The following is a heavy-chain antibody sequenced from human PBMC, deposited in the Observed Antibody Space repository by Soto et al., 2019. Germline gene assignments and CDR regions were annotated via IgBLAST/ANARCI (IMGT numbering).Heavy chain of an antibody. CDR3: ARDRYFDWLSNINWFDP. D-gene: IGHD3-9*01. Sequence: GGSLRLSCAASGFTFSSYSMNWVRQAPGKGLEWVSYISSSSSTIYYADSVKGRFTISRDNAKNSLYLQMNSLRDEDTAVYYCARDRYFDWLSNINWFDPWGQGTLVTVS. CDR1: GFTFSSYS. J-gene: IGHJ5*02. V-gene: IGHV3-48*02. CDR2: ISSSSSTI.